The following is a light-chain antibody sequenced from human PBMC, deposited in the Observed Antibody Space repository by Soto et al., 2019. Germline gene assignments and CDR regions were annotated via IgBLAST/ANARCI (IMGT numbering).Light chain of an antibody. CDR3: CSYGGSRTLVL. J-gene: IGLJ2*01. CDR1: SSDVGSFNL. Sequence: QSALTQPASVSGSPGQSITISCTGTSSDVGSFNLVSWYQQHPGKAPQLMIYEGSKRPSGVSNRFSASKSGNTASLTISGLQAEDEADYYCCSYGGSRTLVLFGGGTKVTVL. V-gene: IGLV2-23*01. CDR2: EGS.